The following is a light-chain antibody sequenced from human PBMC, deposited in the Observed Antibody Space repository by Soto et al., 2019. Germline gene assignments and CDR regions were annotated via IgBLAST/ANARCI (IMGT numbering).Light chain of an antibody. J-gene: IGKJ1*01. CDR1: QSISSY. Sequence: DIQMTQSPSSLSASVGDRVTITCRASQSISSYLNWYQQKPGQAPKLLIYAASSLHSGLPTRFSGSGSGTAFTLTISSLQPEDFATYLCQQSYSTPRTFGQGTKVEIK. V-gene: IGKV1-39*01. CDR3: QQSYSTPRT. CDR2: AAS.